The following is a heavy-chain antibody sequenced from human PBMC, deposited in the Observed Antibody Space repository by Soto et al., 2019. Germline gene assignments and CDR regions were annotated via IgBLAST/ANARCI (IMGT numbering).Heavy chain of an antibody. J-gene: IGHJ4*02. CDR2: VYIGGNT. D-gene: IGHD3-16*01. Sequence: EVQLVESGGGLVQPGGSLRLSCAASGFTVSSNYMSWVRQAPGKGLEWVSVVYIGGNTYDAESVENRFTISRDNFQNMLYLQMNSLRAADTAVYYCAGAVGGGFDYWGQGTLVTVSS. CDR3: AGAVGGGFDY. CDR1: GFTVSSNY. V-gene: IGHV3-66*01.